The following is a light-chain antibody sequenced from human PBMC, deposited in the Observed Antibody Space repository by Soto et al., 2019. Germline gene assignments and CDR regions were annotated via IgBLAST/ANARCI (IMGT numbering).Light chain of an antibody. CDR3: RQRSNWPVT. Sequence: EIVLTQSPGTLSLSPGERATLSCRASQSVSSYLVWYQQKPGQAPRLLIYDASTRATGISARFSGSGSGTDFTLTISSLEPEDFAMYYCRQRSNWPVTFGQGTKVDIK. CDR2: DAS. CDR1: QSVSSY. J-gene: IGKJ1*01. V-gene: IGKV3-11*01.